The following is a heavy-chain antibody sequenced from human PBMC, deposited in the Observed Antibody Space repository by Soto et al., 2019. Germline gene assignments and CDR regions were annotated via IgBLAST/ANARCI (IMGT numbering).Heavy chain of an antibody. CDR1: GGTFSSYA. Sequence: SVKFSCKASGGTFSSYAISWGRQAPGQGLEWMGGIIPIFGTANYAQKFQGTLPISAEKCMRSAYMELRRLKSEHTAVYYCESVRVDPKASYYYGMDVWGQGKTVQVSS. J-gene: IGHJ6*02. CDR2: IIPIFGTA. V-gene: IGHV1-69*06. D-gene: IGHD3-10*01. CDR3: ESVRVDPKASYYYGMDV.